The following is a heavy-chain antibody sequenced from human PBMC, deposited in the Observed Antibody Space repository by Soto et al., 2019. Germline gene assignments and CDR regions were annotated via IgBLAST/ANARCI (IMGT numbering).Heavy chain of an antibody. J-gene: IGHJ5*02. CDR1: GYTFTSYG. CDR3: ARSLAPVAAAGTSTHWFDP. D-gene: IGHD6-13*01. Sequence: ASVKVSCKASGYTFTSYGISWVRQAPGQGLEWMGWISAYNGNTNYAQKLQGRVTMTTDTSTSTAYMELRSLRSDDTAVYYCARSLAPVAAAGTSTHWFDPWGQGTLVTVSS. CDR2: ISAYNGNT. V-gene: IGHV1-18*01.